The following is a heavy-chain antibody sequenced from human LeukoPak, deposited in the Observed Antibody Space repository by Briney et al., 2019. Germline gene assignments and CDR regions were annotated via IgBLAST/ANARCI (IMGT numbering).Heavy chain of an antibody. V-gene: IGHV1-46*01. CDR1: GYTFISYY. D-gene: IGHD3-10*01. CDR2: INPSGGST. J-gene: IGHJ3*02. Sequence: ASVKVSCKASGYTFISYYVHWVRQAPGQGLEWMGIINPSGGSTSYAQKFQGRVTMTRDTSTSTVYMELSSLRSEDTAVYYCARDLDYYGSGYGAFDIWGQGTMVTVSS. CDR3: ARDLDYYGSGYGAFDI.